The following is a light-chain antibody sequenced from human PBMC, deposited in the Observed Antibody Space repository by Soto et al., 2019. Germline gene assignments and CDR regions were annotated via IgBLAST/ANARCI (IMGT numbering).Light chain of an antibody. CDR3: QQYNNWLLIT. Sequence: EIVMTQSPATLSVSPGERATLSCRASQSVRSNLAWYQQKPGQAPRLLIYGASTRATGIPARFSGSGSGTEVTLTISSLQSEDFAVYYCQQYNNWLLITFGQGTRLEIK. J-gene: IGKJ5*01. CDR2: GAS. CDR1: QSVRSN. V-gene: IGKV3-15*01.